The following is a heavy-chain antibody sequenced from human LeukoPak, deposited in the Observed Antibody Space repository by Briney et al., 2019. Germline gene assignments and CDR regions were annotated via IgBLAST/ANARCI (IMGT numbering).Heavy chain of an antibody. Sequence: ASVKVSCKASGGTFSSYAISWVRQAPGQGLEWMGGIIPIFGTANYAQKFQGRVTITTDESTSTAYMELSSLRSEDTAVYYCARVPLAGGYYYYYYMDVWGKGTTVTVSS. J-gene: IGHJ6*03. CDR1: GGTFSSYA. D-gene: IGHD3-16*01. V-gene: IGHV1-69*05. CDR3: ARVPLAGGYYYYYYMDV. CDR2: IIPIFGTA.